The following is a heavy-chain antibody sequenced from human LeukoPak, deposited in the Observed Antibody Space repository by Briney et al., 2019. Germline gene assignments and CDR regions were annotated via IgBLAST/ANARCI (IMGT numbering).Heavy chain of an antibody. CDR1: GGSISGSSYY. CDR3: ARCHYGSGTYAHGFDI. Sequence: PSETLSLTCTISGGSISGSSYYWGWIRQHPGKGLEWIGYIYYSGSTYYNSSLKSRVTISVDTSKNQFSLKLSSVTAADTAVYYCARCHYGSGTYAHGFDIWGQGTMVTVSS. V-gene: IGHV4-31*03. D-gene: IGHD3-10*01. J-gene: IGHJ3*02. CDR2: IYYSGST.